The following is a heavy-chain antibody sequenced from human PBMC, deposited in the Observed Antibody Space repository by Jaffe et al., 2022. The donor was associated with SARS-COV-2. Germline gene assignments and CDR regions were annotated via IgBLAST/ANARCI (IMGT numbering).Heavy chain of an antibody. CDR2: INPNNGGT. D-gene: IGHD2-2*01. CDR3: ATSRGYCSTTSCPETNWAFDY. CDR1: GYTFTDYY. V-gene: IGHV1-2*04. Sequence: QVQLVQSGAEVKKPGASVKVSCKASGYTFTDYYIHWVRQAPGQGLEWMGWINPNNGGTNFAQKFQGWVAMTRDTSISTAYMELSRLKSDDTAVYYCATSRGYCSTTSCPETNWAFDYWGQGTLVIVSS. J-gene: IGHJ4*02.